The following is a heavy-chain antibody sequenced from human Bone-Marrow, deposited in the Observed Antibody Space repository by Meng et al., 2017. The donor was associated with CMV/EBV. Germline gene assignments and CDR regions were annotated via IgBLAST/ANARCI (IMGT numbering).Heavy chain of an antibody. Sequence: RLSCAASGVSLSGRWMQWVRQGPGKGLVWVAHINSDGSYTNYADSVKGRFTISRDNAKNTLYLQMNSLRADDTAVYYCARGSALNDYWGQGTLVTVSS. CDR1: GVSLSGRW. V-gene: IGHV3-74*01. J-gene: IGHJ4*02. D-gene: IGHD3-16*02. CDR2: INSDGSYT. CDR3: ARGSALNDY.